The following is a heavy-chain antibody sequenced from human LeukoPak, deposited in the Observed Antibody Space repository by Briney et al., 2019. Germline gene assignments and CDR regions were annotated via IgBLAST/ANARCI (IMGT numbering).Heavy chain of an antibody. J-gene: IGHJ4*02. CDR1: GLTFNNYG. CDR2: IWYDGSNE. Sequence: GGSLKLSCAASGLTFNNYGMHWVRQAPGKGLEWVAGIWYDGSNEYYADSVKGRFTISRDNSKNTLYLRMNSLRVEDTSVYYCARDSGIYSDLDYWGQGTLVTVSS. CDR3: ARDSGIYSDLDY. D-gene: IGHD1-26*01. V-gene: IGHV3-33*01.